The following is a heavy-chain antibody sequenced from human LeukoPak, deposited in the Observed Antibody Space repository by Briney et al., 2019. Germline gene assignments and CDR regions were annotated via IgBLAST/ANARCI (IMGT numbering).Heavy chain of an antibody. CDR1: GYTLTELS. J-gene: IGHJ4*02. CDR2: INPNSGGT. Sequence: ASVKVSCKVSGYTLTELSMHWVRQAPGQGLEWMGWINPNSGGTNYAQKFQGRVTMTRDTSISTAYMELSRLRSDDTAVYYCARVGLAARAVDYWGQGTLVTVSS. CDR3: ARVGLAARAVDY. V-gene: IGHV1-2*02. D-gene: IGHD6-6*01.